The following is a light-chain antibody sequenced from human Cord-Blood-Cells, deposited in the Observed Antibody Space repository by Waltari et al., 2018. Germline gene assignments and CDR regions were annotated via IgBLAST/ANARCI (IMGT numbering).Light chain of an antibody. V-gene: IGLV2-14*01. J-gene: IGLJ2*01. CDR2: DVS. CDR3: SSYTSSSTPVV. CDR1: SSDVGGYNY. Sequence: QSALTQPASVSGSPGHPITISCTGTSSDVGGYNYVSWYQQHPGKATKLMIYDVSNRPSGVSNRFSGSKSGNTASLTISGLQAEDEADYYCSSYTSSSTPVVFGGGTKLTVL.